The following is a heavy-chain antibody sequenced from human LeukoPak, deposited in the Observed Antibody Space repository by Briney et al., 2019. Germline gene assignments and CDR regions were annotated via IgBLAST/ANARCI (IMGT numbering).Heavy chain of an antibody. CDR2: IYSSGST. D-gene: IGHD2-2*01. CDR3: ARHVSSASFYFDY. Sequence: ASETLSLTCTVSGGSISSYYWSWVRQPPGKGLEWIGYIYSSGSTSYNPSLESRVTISVDTSENQFSLKLSSVTAADTAVYYCARHVSSASFYFDYWGQGTLVTVSS. J-gene: IGHJ4*02. V-gene: IGHV4-59*08. CDR1: GGSISSYY.